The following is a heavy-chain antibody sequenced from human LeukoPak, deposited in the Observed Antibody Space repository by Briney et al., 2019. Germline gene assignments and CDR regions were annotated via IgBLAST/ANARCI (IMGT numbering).Heavy chain of an antibody. CDR2: ISAYNGNT. CDR3: ARYDYGDYYFDY. Sequence: GASVKVSCKASGYTFTGYGISWVRQAPGQGLEWMGWISAYNGNTNYAQKLQGRVTMTTDTSTSTAYMELRSLTSDDTAVYYCARYDYGDYYFDYWGQGTLVTVSS. V-gene: IGHV1-18*01. D-gene: IGHD4-17*01. CDR1: GYTFTGYG. J-gene: IGHJ4*02.